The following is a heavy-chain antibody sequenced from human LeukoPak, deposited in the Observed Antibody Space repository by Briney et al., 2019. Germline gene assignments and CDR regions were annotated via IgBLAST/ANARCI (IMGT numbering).Heavy chain of an antibody. V-gene: IGHV3-30*04. J-gene: IGHJ4*02. CDR2: ISYDGSNK. D-gene: IGHD1-1*01. Sequence: GRPLRLSCAASGFTFGSYAMHWVRQAPGKGLEWVAVISYDGSNKYYVESVKGRFTISRDNSKNTLYMQMNSLRAEDTAVYYCARGAHRWATTNGNFDYWGQGTLVTVSS. CDR3: ARGAHRWATTNGNFDY. CDR1: GFTFGSYA.